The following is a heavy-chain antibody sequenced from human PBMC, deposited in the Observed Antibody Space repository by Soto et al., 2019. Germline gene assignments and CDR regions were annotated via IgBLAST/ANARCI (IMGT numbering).Heavy chain of an antibody. V-gene: IGHV5-10-1*01. CDR1: GYKFTTFW. Sequence: GEALKSSCKASGYKFTTFWLNWVRQTPGKGLEWLGRIEPTDSFTNYSPPFEGHVTISVDRSISTAYLQWNSLQASDTAIYYCARPASGGSRDAFDVWGQGTTVTVSS. J-gene: IGHJ3*01. CDR2: IEPTDSFT. D-gene: IGHD2-15*01. CDR3: ARPASGGSRDAFDV.